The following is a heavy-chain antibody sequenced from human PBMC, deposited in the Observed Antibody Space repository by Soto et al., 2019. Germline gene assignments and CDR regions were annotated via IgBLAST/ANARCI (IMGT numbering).Heavy chain of an antibody. J-gene: IGHJ4*02. V-gene: IGHV4-59*01. CDR2: IYYSGST. Sequence: QVQLQESGPGLVKPSETLSLTCTVSGGSISSYYWSWIRQPPGKGLEWIGYIYYSGSTNYNPSLKSRVTISVDTSKNQFSLKLSSVTAADTAVYYCARSHSSGWDYWGQGTLVTVSS. CDR3: ARSHSSGWDY. D-gene: IGHD6-19*01. CDR1: GGSISSYY.